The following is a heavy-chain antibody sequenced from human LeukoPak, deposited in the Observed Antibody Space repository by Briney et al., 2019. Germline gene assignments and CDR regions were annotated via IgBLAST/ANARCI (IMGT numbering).Heavy chain of an antibody. Sequence: PSETLSLTCTVSGGSIGSSSYYWGWIRQPPGKGLEWIGSIYYSGSTYYNPSLKSRVTISVDTSKNQFSLKLSSVTAADTAVYYCARSTTVTPLDYWGQGTLSPSPQ. CDR2: IYYSGST. D-gene: IGHD4-17*01. CDR1: GGSIGSSSYY. V-gene: IGHV4-39*01. CDR3: ARSTTVTPLDY. J-gene: IGHJ4*02.